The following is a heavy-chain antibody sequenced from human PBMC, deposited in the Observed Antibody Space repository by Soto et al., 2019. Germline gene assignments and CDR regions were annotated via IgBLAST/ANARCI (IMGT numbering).Heavy chain of an antibody. J-gene: IGHJ6*02. V-gene: IGHV1-18*01. CDR3: ARAGGYSYGQPHYYYYGMDV. CDR2: ISAYNGNT. Sequence: ASVKVSCKASGYTFTSYGISWVRQAPGQGLEWMGWISAYNGNTNYAQKLQGRVTMTTVTSTSTAYMELRSLRSDDTAVYYCARAGGYSYGQPHYYYYGMDVWGQGTTVTVSS. D-gene: IGHD5-18*01. CDR1: GYTFTSYG.